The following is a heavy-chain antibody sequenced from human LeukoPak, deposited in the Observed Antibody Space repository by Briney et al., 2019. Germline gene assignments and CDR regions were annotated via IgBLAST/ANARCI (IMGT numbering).Heavy chain of an antibody. CDR2: IRSKANSYAT. CDR3: TRPPPTTVTTGHGMDV. Sequence: GRSLRLSCAASGFTFSGSAMHWVRQASGKGLEWVGRIRSKANSYATAYAASVKGRFTISRDDSKNTAYLQMNSLKTEDTAVYYCTRPPPTTVTTGHGMDVWGQGTTVTVSS. V-gene: IGHV3-73*01. J-gene: IGHJ6*02. CDR1: GFTFSGSA. D-gene: IGHD4-17*01.